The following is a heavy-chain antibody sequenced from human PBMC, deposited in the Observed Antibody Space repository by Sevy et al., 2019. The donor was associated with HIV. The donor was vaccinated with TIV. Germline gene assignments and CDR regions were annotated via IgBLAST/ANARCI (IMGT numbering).Heavy chain of an antibody. CDR1: GGSISSSSYY. Sequence: SETLSLTCTVSGGSISSSSYYWGWIRQPPGKGLEWIGSIYYSGSTYYNPSLKSRVTISVDTSKNQFSLKLSSVTAADTAVYYCAGSFLVVTATLYYYYGMDVWGQGTTVTVSS. CDR3: AGSFLVVTATLYYYYGMDV. CDR2: IYYSGST. J-gene: IGHJ6*02. V-gene: IGHV4-39*01. D-gene: IGHD2-21*02.